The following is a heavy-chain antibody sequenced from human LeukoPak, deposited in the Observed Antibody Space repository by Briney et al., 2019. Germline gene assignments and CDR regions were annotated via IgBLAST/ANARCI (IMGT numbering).Heavy chain of an antibody. V-gene: IGHV4-59*01. CDR2: IYYSGST. D-gene: IGHD6-6*01. J-gene: IGHJ5*02. CDR1: GGSISSYY. CDR3: AKVIGIAARHNWFDP. Sequence: PLETLSLTCTVSGGSISSYYWSWIRQPPGKGLEWIGYIYYSGSTNYNPSLKSRVTISVDTSKNQFSLKLSSVTAADTAVYYCAKVIGIAARHNWFDPWGQGTLVTVSS.